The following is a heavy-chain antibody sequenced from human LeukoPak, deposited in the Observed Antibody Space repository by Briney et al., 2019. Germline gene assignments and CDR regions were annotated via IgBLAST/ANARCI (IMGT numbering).Heavy chain of an antibody. D-gene: IGHD4-17*01. V-gene: IGHV3-48*01. CDR1: GFTFSAYS. Sequence: GGSLRLSCAASGFTFSAYSMNWVRQAPGKGLEWVSYISSSSTIYYADSVKGRFTISRDNSKNTLYLQMNSLRAEDTAVYYCARATVTRWFDPWGQGTLVTVSS. CDR2: ISSSSTI. CDR3: ARATVTRWFDP. J-gene: IGHJ5*02.